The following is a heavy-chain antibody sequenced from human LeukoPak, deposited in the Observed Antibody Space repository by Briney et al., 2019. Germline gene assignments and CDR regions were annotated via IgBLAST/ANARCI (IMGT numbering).Heavy chain of an antibody. CDR3: ARSRLLLDY. CDR1: GYTFNMHS. Sequence: VASVKVSCKASGYTFNMHSIIWVRQAPGQGLEWMGWISAYNGDTKYAQKFQGRVTMTTDTSTSTAYMELRSLRSDDTAVYFCARSRLLLDYWGQGTLVTVSS. V-gene: IGHV1-18*04. D-gene: IGHD2-21*02. J-gene: IGHJ4*02. CDR2: ISAYNGDT.